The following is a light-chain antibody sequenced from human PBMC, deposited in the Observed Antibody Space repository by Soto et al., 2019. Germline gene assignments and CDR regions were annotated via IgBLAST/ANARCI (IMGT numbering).Light chain of an antibody. CDR1: QSISSY. J-gene: IGKJ5*01. CDR3: QHRHSYPIT. CDR2: TAS. Sequence: DIQMTQSPSSLSASVGDRVTITCRASQSISSYLNWYQQTPGKAPNLLIHTASTLHSGVPSRFSGSGSGTEFTLTISSLQPEDSATYYCQHRHSYPITFGQGTRLEIK. V-gene: IGKV1-39*01.